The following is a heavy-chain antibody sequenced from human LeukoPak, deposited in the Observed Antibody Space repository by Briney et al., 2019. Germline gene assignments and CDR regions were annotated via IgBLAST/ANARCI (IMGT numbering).Heavy chain of an antibody. V-gene: IGHV3-23*01. Sequence: GGSLRLSCAVSGFTFRSFAMSWVRQSPGKGLEYVAGISDSGQSPYYAASVRGRFTISRDNSNNTLFLQMSSLRAEDTALYYCAKDPGAFPYFFDSWGQGTLVTVSS. CDR1: GFTFRSFA. D-gene: IGHD2/OR15-2a*01. CDR3: AKDPGAFPYFFDS. J-gene: IGHJ4*02. CDR2: ISDSGQSP.